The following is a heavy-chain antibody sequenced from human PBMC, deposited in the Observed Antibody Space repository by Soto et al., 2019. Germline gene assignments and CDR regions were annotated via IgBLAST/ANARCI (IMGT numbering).Heavy chain of an antibody. CDR3: VNLGPRKFDY. CDR1: GFTFTSNS. CDR2: ISDSAERI. V-gene: IGHV3-23*01. Sequence: HPGGSLRLSCAASGFTFTSNSMSWVRQAPGEGLEWVSAISDSAERIFYVDSVKGRFTISRDNSKNKLYLQMDSMRAEDTAVYYGVNLGPRKFDYCGHGNLVAVSS. D-gene: IGHD3-16*01. J-gene: IGHJ4*01.